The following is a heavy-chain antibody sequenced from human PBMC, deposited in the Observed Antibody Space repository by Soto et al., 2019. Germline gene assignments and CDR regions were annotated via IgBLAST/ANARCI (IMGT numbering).Heavy chain of an antibody. Sequence: KQSQTLSLTCAISGDSVSSNSAAWNWIRQSPSRGLEWLGRTYYRSKWYNDYAVSVKSRITINPDTSKNQFSLQLNSVTPQDTAVYYCARERQLALEDYYYYYMDVWGKGTTVTVSS. D-gene: IGHD6-6*01. CDR3: ARERQLALEDYYYYYMDV. V-gene: IGHV6-1*01. CDR1: GDSVSSNSAA. J-gene: IGHJ6*03. CDR2: TYYRSKWYN.